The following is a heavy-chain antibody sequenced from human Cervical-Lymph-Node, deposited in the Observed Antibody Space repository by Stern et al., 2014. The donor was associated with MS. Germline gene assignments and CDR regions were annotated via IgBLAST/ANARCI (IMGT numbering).Heavy chain of an antibody. CDR2: INPSGGST. CDR1: GYTFTSYY. V-gene: IGHV1-46*03. Sequence: QVQLVQSGAEVKKPGASVKVSCKASGYTFTSYYMHWVRQAPGQGLEWMGIINPSGGSTSYAQKFQGRVTMTRDTSTSTVYMELSSLRSEDTAVYYCARDRGFTMVRGEYYYYGMDVWGQGTTVTVSS. J-gene: IGHJ6*02. CDR3: ARDRGFTMVRGEYYYYGMDV. D-gene: IGHD3-10*01.